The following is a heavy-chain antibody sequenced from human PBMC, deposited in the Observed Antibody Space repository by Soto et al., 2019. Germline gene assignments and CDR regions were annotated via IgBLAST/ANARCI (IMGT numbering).Heavy chain of an antibody. CDR3: ARGPNVAAYYYYGMDV. J-gene: IGHJ6*02. D-gene: IGHD6-13*01. V-gene: IGHV3-33*01. CDR1: GFTFSSYG. Sequence: ESGGGVVQPGRSLRLSCAASGFTFSSYGMHWVRQAPGKGLEWVAVIWYDGSNKYYADSVKGRFTISRDNSKNTLYLQMNSLRAEDTAVYYCARGPNVAAYYYYGMDVWGQGTTVTVSS. CDR2: IWYDGSNK.